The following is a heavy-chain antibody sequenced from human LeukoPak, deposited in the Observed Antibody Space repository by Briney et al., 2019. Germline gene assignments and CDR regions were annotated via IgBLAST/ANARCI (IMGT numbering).Heavy chain of an antibody. J-gene: IGHJ4*02. CDR1: GFTFSSYS. D-gene: IGHD4-17*01. CDR2: ISSSSSYI. V-gene: IGHV3-21*04. CDR3: AKDGVTNHDY. Sequence: NSGGSLRLSCAASGFTFSSYSMNWVRQAPGKGLEWVSSISSSSSYIYYADSVKGRFTISRDNSKNTLYLQMNSLRAEDTAVYYCAKDGVTNHDYWGQGTLVTVSS.